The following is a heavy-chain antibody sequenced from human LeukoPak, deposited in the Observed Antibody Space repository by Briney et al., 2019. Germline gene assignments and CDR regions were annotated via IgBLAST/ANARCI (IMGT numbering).Heavy chain of an antibody. Sequence: SQTLSLTCTVSGGSISSGDYYWSWIRQPPGKGLEWVGYVYYSGSTYYNPSLRSRVTISVDTSKTQFSLKLSSVTAADTAVYYCASLIAAAGTALYYYFDYWGQGTLVTVSS. CDR1: GGSISSGDYY. J-gene: IGHJ4*02. D-gene: IGHD6-13*01. CDR3: ASLIAAAGTALYYYFDY. CDR2: VYYSGST. V-gene: IGHV4-30-4*01.